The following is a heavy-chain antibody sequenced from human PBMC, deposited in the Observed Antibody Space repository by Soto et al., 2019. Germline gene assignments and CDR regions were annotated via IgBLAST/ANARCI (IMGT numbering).Heavy chain of an antibody. J-gene: IGHJ3*02. CDR2: MNPNSGNT. D-gene: IGHD6-19*01. CDR3: ARARSLAVDDAFDI. V-gene: IGHV1-8*01. Sequence: ASVKVSCKASGYTFTSYDINWVRQATGQGLEWMGWMNPNSGNTGYAQKFQGRVTMTRNTSISTAYMELSSLRSEDTAVYYCARARSLAVDDAFDIWGQGTMVTVSS. CDR1: GYTFTSYD.